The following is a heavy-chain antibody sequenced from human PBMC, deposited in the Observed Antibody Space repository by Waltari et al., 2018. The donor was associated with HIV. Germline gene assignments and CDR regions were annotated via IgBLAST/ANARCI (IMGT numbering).Heavy chain of an antibody. CDR2: IYHSGST. D-gene: IGHD2-2*01. CDR1: GYSISSGSY. CDR3: ARISPARADP. Sequence: QVQLQESGPGLVKPSETLSLTCTVSGYSISSGSYWGWIRQPPGKGLEWIGSIYHSGSTYYNPSLKSRVTISVDTSKNQFSLKLSSVTAADTAVYYCARISPARADPWGQGTLVTVSS. J-gene: IGHJ5*02. V-gene: IGHV4-38-2*02.